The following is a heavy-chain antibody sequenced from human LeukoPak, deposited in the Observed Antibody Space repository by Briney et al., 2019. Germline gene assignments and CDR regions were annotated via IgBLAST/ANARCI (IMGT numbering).Heavy chain of an antibody. D-gene: IGHD1-26*01. J-gene: IGHJ4*02. V-gene: IGHV4-31*03. CDR1: GGSISSGGYY. Sequence: SETLSLTCTVSGGSISSGGYYWSWIRQHPGKGLEWIGYIYYSGSTYYNPSLKSRVTISVDTSKNQFSLKLSSVTAADTAVYYCARVIVGATKTGFGYWGQGTLVTVSS. CDR2: IYYSGST. CDR3: ARVIVGATKTGFGY.